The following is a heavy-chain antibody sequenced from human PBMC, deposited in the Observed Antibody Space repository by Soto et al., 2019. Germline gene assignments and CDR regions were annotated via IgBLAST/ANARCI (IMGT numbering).Heavy chain of an antibody. V-gene: IGHV2-5*02. CDR3: APRVPHSTNFHGGWFGP. Sequence: QITLKESGPALMEPTQTLTLTCSLSGLSLSTRGVGVGWLRQAPGKALECLAIIYWDNDKRYNPSLKTRLTNTKDTSKEGVVLNMTLMEPVDTAIFLRAPRVPHSTNFHGGWFGPRGQGNLVNVS. CDR1: GLSLSTRGVG. CDR2: IYWDNDK. J-gene: IGHJ5*02. D-gene: IGHD4-17*01.